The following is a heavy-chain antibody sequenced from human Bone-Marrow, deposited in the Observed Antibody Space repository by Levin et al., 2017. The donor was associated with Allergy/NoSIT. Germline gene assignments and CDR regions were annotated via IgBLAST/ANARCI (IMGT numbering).Heavy chain of an antibody. CDR2: ISGSGDST. J-gene: IGHJ4*02. D-gene: IGHD1-26*01. CDR3: AKARWELLARDFDY. Sequence: GESLKISCAASGFTFSSYVMTWVRQAPGKGLEWVSTISGSGDSTYYADSVQGRFTISRDNSKNTLYLQMNSLRAEDTALYYCAKARWELLARDFDYWGQGTLVTVSS. V-gene: IGHV3-23*01. CDR1: GFTFSSYV.